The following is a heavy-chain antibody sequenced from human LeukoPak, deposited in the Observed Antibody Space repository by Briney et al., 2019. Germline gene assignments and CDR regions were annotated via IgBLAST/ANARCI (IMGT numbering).Heavy chain of an antibody. CDR1: GFTFSSYT. V-gene: IGHV3-21*01. Sequence: GGSLRLSCAASGFTFSSYTMNWVRQAPGKGLEWVSSIAGSSGYISYADSVKGRFTISRDNAKRSLYLQMTSLTAEDTAVYYCARDRGAYCGGDCYLGFDYWGRGTLVTVSS. CDR2: IAGSSGYI. CDR3: ARDRGAYCGGDCYLGFDY. D-gene: IGHD2-21*02. J-gene: IGHJ4*01.